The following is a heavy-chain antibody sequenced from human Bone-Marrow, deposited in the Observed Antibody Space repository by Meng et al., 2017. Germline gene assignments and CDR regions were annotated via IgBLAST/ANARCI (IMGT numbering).Heavy chain of an antibody. D-gene: IGHD6-19*01. J-gene: IGHJ4*02. CDR1: GFSFSTYW. Sequence: GESLKISCAASGFSFSTYWMHWVRQAPGKGLAWVSRIKSDGISASYADSVKGRFTFSRDNAKNTLYLQMSSLGPEDTAVYYCARVTQWLVDYWGQGTLVTVSS. CDR3: ARVTQWLVDY. CDR2: IKSDGISA. V-gene: IGHV3-74*01.